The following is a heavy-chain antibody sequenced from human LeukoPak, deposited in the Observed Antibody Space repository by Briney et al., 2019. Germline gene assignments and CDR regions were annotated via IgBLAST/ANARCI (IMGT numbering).Heavy chain of an antibody. D-gene: IGHD3-10*01. CDR3: ARGTMVRGVIILKKYYYYYMDV. CDR1: GGSFSGYY. Sequence: SETLSLTCAVYGGSFSGYYWSWIRQPPGKGLEWIGEINHSGSTNYNPSLKSRVTISVDTSKNQFSLKLSSVTAADTAVYYCARGTMVRGVIILKKYYYYYMDVWGKGTMVTVSS. CDR2: INHSGST. V-gene: IGHV4-34*01. J-gene: IGHJ6*03.